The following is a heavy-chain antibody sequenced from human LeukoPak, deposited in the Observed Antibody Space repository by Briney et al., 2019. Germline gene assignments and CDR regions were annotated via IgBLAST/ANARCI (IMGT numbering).Heavy chain of an antibody. CDR3: ARDPATVTGTTEGPEY. CDR1: GFTFSTYN. CDR2: IWSDGSYK. J-gene: IGHJ4*02. D-gene: IGHD1-20*01. V-gene: IGHV3-33*01. Sequence: GRSLRLSCAASGFTFSTYNMHWVRQAPGKGLEWVALIWSDGSYKYYADSVMGRFTISRDNSKNTLYLQMNSLRAEDTAVYYCARDPATVTGTTEGPEYWGQGTLVTVSS.